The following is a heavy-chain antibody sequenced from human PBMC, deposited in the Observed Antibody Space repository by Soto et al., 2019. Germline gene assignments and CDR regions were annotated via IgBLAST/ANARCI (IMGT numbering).Heavy chain of an antibody. J-gene: IGHJ6*03. CDR2: ISGSGGST. CDR3: AKDPRFTMVREMPNYAPYYYYMDV. Sequence: PGGSLRLSCAASGFTFSDYYMSWIRQAPGKGLEWVSAISGSGGSTYYADSVKGRFTISRDNSKNTLYLQMNSLRAEDTAVYYCAKDPRFTMVREMPNYAPYYYYMDVWGKGTTVTVSS. CDR1: GFTFSDYY. D-gene: IGHD3-10*01. V-gene: IGHV3-23*01.